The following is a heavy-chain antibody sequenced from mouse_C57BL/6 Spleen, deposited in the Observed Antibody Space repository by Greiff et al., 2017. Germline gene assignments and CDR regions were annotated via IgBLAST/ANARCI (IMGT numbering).Heavy chain of an antibody. CDR3: ARANWDMDY. CDR1: GYAFSSSW. V-gene: IGHV1-82*01. CDR2: IYPGDGDT. D-gene: IGHD4-1*01. J-gene: IGHJ2*01. Sequence: QVQLQQSGPELVKPGASVKISCKASGYAFSSSWMNWVKQRPGKGLEWIGRIYPGDGDTNYNGKFKGKATLTADKSSSTAYMQLSSLTAEDSAVYFCARANWDMDYWGQGTTLTVSS.